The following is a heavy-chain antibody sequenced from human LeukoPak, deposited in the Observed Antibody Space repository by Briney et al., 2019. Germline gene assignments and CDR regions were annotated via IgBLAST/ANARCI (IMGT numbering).Heavy chain of an antibody. D-gene: IGHD4-17*01. CDR2: ISSSSSYI. CDR3: ARDSDKCYGDYVPYGY. CDR1: GFTFSSYS. Sequence: PGGSLRLSCAASGFTFSSYSMNWVRQAPGKGLEWVSSISSSSSYIYYADSVKGRFTISRDNAKNSLYLQMNSLRAEDTAVYYCARDSDKCYGDYVPYGYWGQGTLVTVSS. V-gene: IGHV3-21*01. J-gene: IGHJ4*02.